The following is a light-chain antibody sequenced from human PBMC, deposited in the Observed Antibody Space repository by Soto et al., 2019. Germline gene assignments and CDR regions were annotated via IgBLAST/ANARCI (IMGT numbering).Light chain of an antibody. Sequence: DIQRTQSPSSVSASVGDRVTITCRASQGVSTWLAWYQQKPGKAPNLLIYTASSLQSGVPSRFSGSGSGTDFTLTINGLKTEDFATYYCQQAASFPITFCQGTRLEIK. CDR1: QGVSTW. CDR2: TAS. J-gene: IGKJ5*01. CDR3: QQAASFPIT. V-gene: IGKV1-12*01.